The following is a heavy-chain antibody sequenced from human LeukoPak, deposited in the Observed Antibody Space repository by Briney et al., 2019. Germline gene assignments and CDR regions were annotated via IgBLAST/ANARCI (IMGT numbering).Heavy chain of an antibody. Sequence: GASVKVSCKASGGTFSSYAISWVRQAPGQGLEWMGGIVPIFGTVNYAQKFQGRVTNTADESTSTAYMELSSLRSEDTAVYYCARAPYSSSWSYNFDYWGQGTLVTVSP. J-gene: IGHJ4*02. CDR3: ARAPYSSSWSYNFDY. V-gene: IGHV1-69*13. CDR2: IVPIFGTV. CDR1: GGTFSSYA. D-gene: IGHD6-13*01.